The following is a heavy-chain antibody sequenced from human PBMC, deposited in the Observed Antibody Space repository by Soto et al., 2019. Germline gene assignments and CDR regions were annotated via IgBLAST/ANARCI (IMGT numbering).Heavy chain of an antibody. J-gene: IGHJ1*01. CDR2: IYNDGSRT. V-gene: IGHV3-74*01. CDR3: AAPPNVAVADPLEH. CDR1: GVAFSSNW. D-gene: IGHD6-19*01. Sequence: GGSLRLSCEASGVAFSSNWMHWVRQPPGKGLAWISQIYNDGSRTACGDSVKGRFTISRDNAKNTVYLQMNRLTEEDTAVYYCAAPPNVAVADPLEHWGQGTLVTVSS.